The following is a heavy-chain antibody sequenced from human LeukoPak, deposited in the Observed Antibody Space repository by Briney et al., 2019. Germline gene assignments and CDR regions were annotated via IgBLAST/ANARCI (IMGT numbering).Heavy chain of an antibody. Sequence: SETLSLTCTVSGGSISSYYWSWIRQPPGKGLEWIGYIYYSGSTNYNPSLKSRVTISVDTSKNQFSLKLSSVTAADTAVYYCARAVAAGWLVFDYWGQGTLVTVSS. D-gene: IGHD6-19*01. V-gene: IGHV4-59*01. J-gene: IGHJ4*02. CDR1: GGSISSYY. CDR3: ARAVAAGWLVFDY. CDR2: IYYSGST.